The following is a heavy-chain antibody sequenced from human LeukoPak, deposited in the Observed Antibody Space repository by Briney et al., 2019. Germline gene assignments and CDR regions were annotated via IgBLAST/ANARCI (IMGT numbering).Heavy chain of an antibody. CDR2: ISWNSGSI. CDR3: AKASYDSSGYLGPLGY. Sequence: GGSLRLSCAASAFTFSSYAMHWVRQAPGKGLEWVSGISWNSGSIGYAGSVKGRFTISRDNAKNSLYLQMNSLRAEDTALYYCAKASYDSSGYLGPLGYWGQGTLVTVSS. D-gene: IGHD3-22*01. CDR1: AFTFSSYA. V-gene: IGHV3-9*01. J-gene: IGHJ4*02.